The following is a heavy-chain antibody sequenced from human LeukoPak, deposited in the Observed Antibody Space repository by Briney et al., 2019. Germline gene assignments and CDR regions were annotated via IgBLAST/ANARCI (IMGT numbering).Heavy chain of an antibody. CDR3: ARDHDILTLTSQNAFDL. Sequence: PGGSLRLSCAASGFTFSSYAMHWVRQAPGKGLEWVAVISYDGSNKYYADSVKGRFTISRDNSKNTLYLQMNSLRAEDTAVYYCARDHDILTLTSQNAFDLWGQGTMVTVSS. D-gene: IGHD3-9*01. CDR1: GFTFSSYA. CDR2: ISYDGSNK. V-gene: IGHV3-30*04. J-gene: IGHJ3*01.